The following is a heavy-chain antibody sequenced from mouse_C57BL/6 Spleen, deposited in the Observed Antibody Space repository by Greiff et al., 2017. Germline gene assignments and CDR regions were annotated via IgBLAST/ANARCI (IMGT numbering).Heavy chain of an antibody. J-gene: IGHJ3*01. CDR3: ARRDYGNTWFAY. CDR1: GFTFSSYG. CDR2: ISSGGSYT. D-gene: IGHD2-1*01. V-gene: IGHV5-6*02. Sequence: DVKLVESGGDLVKPGGSLKLSCAASGFTFSSYGMSWVRQTPDKRLEWVATISSGGSYTYYPDSVKGRFTISRDNAKNTLYLQMSSLKSEDTAMYYCARRDYGNTWFAYWGQGTLVTVSA.